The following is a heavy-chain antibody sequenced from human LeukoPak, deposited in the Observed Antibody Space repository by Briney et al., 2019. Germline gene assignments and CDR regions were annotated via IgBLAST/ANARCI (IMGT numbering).Heavy chain of an antibody. J-gene: IGHJ3*02. CDR2: ISGSGGST. CDR1: GFTFSSYA. CDR3: AKSGITMIIVALTFDI. Sequence: GGSLRLSCAASGFTFSSYAMSWVRQAPGKGLEWVSAISGSGGSTYYADSVKGRFTISRDNSKNTLYLQMNSLRAEDTAVYYCAKSGITMIIVALTFDIWGQGTMVTVSS. D-gene: IGHD3-22*01. V-gene: IGHV3-23*01.